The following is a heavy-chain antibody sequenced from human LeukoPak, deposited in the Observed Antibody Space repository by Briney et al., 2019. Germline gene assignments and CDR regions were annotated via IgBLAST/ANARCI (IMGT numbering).Heavy chain of an antibody. CDR3: ARDYYDSSGPEPAFDI. CDR2: LYSGGST. V-gene: IGHV3-53*01. D-gene: IGHD3-22*01. CDR1: GFTVSSNY. Sequence: SGGSLRLSCAASGFTVSSNYMSWVRQAPGKGLEWVSVLYSGGSTYYADSVKGRFTISRDNSKNTLYLQMNSLRAEDTAVYYCARDYYDSSGPEPAFDIWGQGTMVTVSS. J-gene: IGHJ3*02.